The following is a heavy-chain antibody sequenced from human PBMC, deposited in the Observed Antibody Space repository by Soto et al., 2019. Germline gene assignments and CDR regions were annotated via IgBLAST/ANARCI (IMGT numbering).Heavy chain of an antibody. CDR2: IKEDESEK. CDR3: ASGITMVRGVILDAFDI. Sequence: ERSLRLSCTATEFTFGESWMSWDCRATVKGLEYVANIKEDESEKYYLESMRGRFTFSRDNAKNSLYLHMNSLRAEDTAFYYCASGITMVRGVILDAFDIWGQGTMVTVSS. CDR1: EFTFGESW. V-gene: IGHV3-7*03. J-gene: IGHJ3*02. D-gene: IGHD3-10*01.